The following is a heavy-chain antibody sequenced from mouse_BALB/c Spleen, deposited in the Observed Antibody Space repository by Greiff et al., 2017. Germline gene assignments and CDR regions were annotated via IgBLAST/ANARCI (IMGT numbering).Heavy chain of an antibody. CDR3: ARRGYDSSYWYFDV. J-gene: IGHJ1*01. D-gene: IGHD2-14*01. V-gene: IGHV4-1*02. CDR1: GFDFSRYW. CDR2: INPDSSTI. Sequence: GGGLVQPGGSLKLSCAASGFDFSRYWMSWVRQAPGKGLEWIGEINPDSSTINYTPSLKDKFIISRDNAKNTLYLQMSKVRSEDTALYYCARRGYDSSYWYFDVWGAGTTVTVSS.